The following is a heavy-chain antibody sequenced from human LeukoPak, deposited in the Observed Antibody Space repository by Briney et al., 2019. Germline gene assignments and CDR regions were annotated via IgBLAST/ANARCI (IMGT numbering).Heavy chain of an antibody. J-gene: IGHJ4*02. CDR1: GFAFSNAW. CDR3: THCSSGCIH. CDR2: IKSKTDGGTT. V-gene: IGHV3-15*01. Sequence: GGSLRLSCAASGFAFSNAWMSWVRQAPGKGLEWVGCIKSKTDGGTTDYAAPVKGRFTISRDDSKNTLYLQMNSLKTEDTAVYYCTHCSSGCIHWGQGTLVTVSS. D-gene: IGHD6-19*01.